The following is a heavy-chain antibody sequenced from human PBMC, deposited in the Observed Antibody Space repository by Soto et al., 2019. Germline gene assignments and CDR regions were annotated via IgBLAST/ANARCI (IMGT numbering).Heavy chain of an antibody. D-gene: IGHD2-15*01. V-gene: IGHV3-23*01. J-gene: IGHJ3*02. CDR3: VRHNTHPRGTFDI. Sequence: EVQMLESGGGLVQPGGSLTLSCPVSGFTFKNYAMSWVRQAPGKGLEWVSGISGSGGTTYYADSVKGRFTISRDNSKNSMYLQVNSLRAEDTALYYCVRHNTHPRGTFDIWGQGTMVTVSS. CDR2: ISGSGGTT. CDR1: GFTFKNYA.